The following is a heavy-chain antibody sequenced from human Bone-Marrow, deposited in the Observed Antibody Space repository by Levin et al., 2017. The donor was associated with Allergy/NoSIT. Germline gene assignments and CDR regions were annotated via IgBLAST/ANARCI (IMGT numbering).Heavy chain of an antibody. J-gene: IGHJ6*02. D-gene: IGHD1-1*01. Sequence: PSETLSLTCTVSGGSIGSYYWSWIRQPPGKGLEWIGDIYYGGSANYNPSLKSRVTISVDTSKNQFSLKLTSVSAADAAVYYCARDSHGKYYYYGMDVWGHGTTVTVSS. CDR3: ARDSHGKYYYYGMDV. V-gene: IGHV4-59*01. CDR1: GGSIGSYY. CDR2: IYYGGSA.